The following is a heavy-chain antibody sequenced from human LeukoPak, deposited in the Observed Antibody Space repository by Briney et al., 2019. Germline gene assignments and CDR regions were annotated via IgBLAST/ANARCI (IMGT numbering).Heavy chain of an antibody. CDR3: ARDPAPIVGATTGRFFDY. CDR2: ISYDGSNK. V-gene: IGHV3-30-3*01. J-gene: IGHJ4*02. D-gene: IGHD1-26*01. CDR1: GFTFSSYA. Sequence: GGSLRLSCAASGFTFSSYAMHWVRQAPGKGLEWVAVISYDGSNKYYADSVKGRFTISRDNSKNTLYPQMNSLRAEDTAVYYCARDPAPIVGATTGRFFDYWGQGTLVTVSS.